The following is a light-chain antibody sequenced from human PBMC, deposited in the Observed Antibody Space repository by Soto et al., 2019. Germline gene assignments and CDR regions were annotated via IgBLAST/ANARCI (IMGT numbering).Light chain of an antibody. Sequence: DIVMTQSPATLSVAPGERVTFSCRASQGISKKVAWYQHKPGQAPRLLISAVSAGATGVPARFSGSGSGTEFTLTINGLQSEDCATYYCQQYHTWPVTFGGGTRWIS. CDR3: QQYHTWPVT. CDR1: QGISKK. J-gene: IGKJ4*01. V-gene: IGKV3-15*01. CDR2: AVS.